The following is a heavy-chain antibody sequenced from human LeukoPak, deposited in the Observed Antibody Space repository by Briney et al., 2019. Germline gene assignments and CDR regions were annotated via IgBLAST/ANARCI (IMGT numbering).Heavy chain of an antibody. D-gene: IGHD1-7*01. CDR3: ARETIGYFDY. Sequence: KTSETLSLTCTVSGGSISSYYWSWIRQPPGKGLEWIGYIYYSGSTNYSPSLKSRVTISVDTSKNQFSLKLSSVTAADTAVYYCARETIGYFDYWGQGTLVTVSS. CDR1: GGSISSYY. CDR2: IYYSGST. V-gene: IGHV4-59*01. J-gene: IGHJ4*02.